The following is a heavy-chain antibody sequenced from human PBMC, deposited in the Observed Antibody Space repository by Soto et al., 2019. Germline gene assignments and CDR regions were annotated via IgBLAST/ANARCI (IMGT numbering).Heavy chain of an antibody. CDR1: GFIFSPYW. CDR3: ARATGYNTPPDY. J-gene: IGHJ4*02. Sequence: GGSLRLSCAASGFIFSPYWIDWVRQAPGRGLVWVSRINSDGTITDYADSVKGRFTISRDNAKNTVYLQMNSLRAEDTAVYYCARATGYNTPPDYWGQGMLVTVSS. CDR2: INSDGTIT. V-gene: IGHV3-74*01. D-gene: IGHD5-12*01.